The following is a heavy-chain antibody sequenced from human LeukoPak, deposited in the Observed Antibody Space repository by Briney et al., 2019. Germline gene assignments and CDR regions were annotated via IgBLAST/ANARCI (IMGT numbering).Heavy chain of an antibody. Sequence: PGGSLRLSCAASGFTFSSYAMSWVRQAPGKGLEWVSAISGSGGSTYYADSVKGRFTISRDNSKNTLYLQMNSLRAEDTAVYYCAKDGARMKNYYDSSGYYYDYFDYWGQGTLVTVSS. D-gene: IGHD3-22*01. CDR3: AKDGARMKNYYDSSGYYYDYFDY. CDR2: ISGSGGST. J-gene: IGHJ4*02. CDR1: GFTFSSYA. V-gene: IGHV3-23*01.